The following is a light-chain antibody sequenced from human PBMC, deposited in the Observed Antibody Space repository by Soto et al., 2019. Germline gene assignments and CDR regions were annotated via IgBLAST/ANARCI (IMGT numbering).Light chain of an antibody. V-gene: IGKV3-20*01. CDR2: GAS. CDR1: QSVTRSF. Sequence: EIVLTQSPGTLSLSPGERVTLSCRASQSVTRSFLAWYQQKPGQAPRLLIYGASSRATGIPDRFSGSGSGTDFTLTISRLEPEDFPVYYCHQYGSSPQAFGPATKVDIK. CDR3: HQYGSSPQA. J-gene: IGKJ3*01.